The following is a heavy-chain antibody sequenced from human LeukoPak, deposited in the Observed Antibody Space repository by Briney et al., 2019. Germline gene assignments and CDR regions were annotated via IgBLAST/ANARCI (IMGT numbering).Heavy chain of an antibody. Sequence: GGSLRLSCAASGFSFSSYEMNWVRQAPGKGLEWVSYISASGSTIYYADSVKGRFTFSRDNSKNLLYLQMNSLRAEDTAVYYCARGQWLVRGVYFDYWGQGTLVSVSS. CDR2: ISASGSTI. CDR1: GFSFSSYE. CDR3: ARGQWLVRGVYFDY. V-gene: IGHV3-48*03. D-gene: IGHD6-19*01. J-gene: IGHJ4*02.